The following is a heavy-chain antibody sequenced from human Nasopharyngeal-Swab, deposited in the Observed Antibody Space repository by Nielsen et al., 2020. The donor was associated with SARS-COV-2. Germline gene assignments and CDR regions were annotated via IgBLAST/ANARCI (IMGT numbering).Heavy chain of an antibody. CDR2: INHSGST. CDR3: ARGRGLRHYYYYYGMDV. J-gene: IGHJ6*02. CDR1: GGSFSGYY. Sequence: SETLSLTCAVYGGSFSGYYWSWIRQPPGKGLEWIGEINHSGSTNYNPSLKSRVTISVDTSKNQFSLKLSSVTAADTAVYYCARGRGLRHYYYYYGMDVWGQGTTVTVPS. V-gene: IGHV4-34*01. D-gene: IGHD3-3*01.